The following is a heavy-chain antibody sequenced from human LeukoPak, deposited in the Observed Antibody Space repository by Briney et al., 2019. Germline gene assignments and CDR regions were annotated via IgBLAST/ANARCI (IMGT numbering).Heavy chain of an antibody. CDR3: SRGHSSSWYYFDY. Sequence: SETMSPTCPVYGGSFSGYYWSWIRQPPGKGLGWIGEVNHSGSTSSNASAKCRVPSEMGTSKNLYCLKMRSMTAADTAVYYGSRGHSSSWYYFDYWGQGTLVTVSS. V-gene: IGHV4-34*01. CDR2: VNHSGST. D-gene: IGHD6-13*01. J-gene: IGHJ4*02. CDR1: GGSFSGYY.